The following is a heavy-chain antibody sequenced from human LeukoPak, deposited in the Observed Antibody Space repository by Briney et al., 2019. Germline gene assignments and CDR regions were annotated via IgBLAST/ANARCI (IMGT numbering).Heavy chain of an antibody. CDR2: IYYSGST. CDR3: ARSQRGYSYGPFDY. J-gene: IGHJ4*02. D-gene: IGHD5-18*01. CDR1: GGSISSSSYY. Sequence: SETLSLTCTVSGGSISSSSYYWGWIRQPPGKGLEWIGSIYYSGSTYYNPSLKSRVTISVDTSKNQFSLKLSSVTAADTAVYYCARSQRGYSYGPFDYWGQGTLVTVSS. V-gene: IGHV4-39*07.